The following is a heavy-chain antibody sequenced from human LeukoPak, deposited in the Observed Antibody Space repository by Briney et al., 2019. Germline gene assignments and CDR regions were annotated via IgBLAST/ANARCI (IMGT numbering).Heavy chain of an antibody. CDR3: ARDRYYSSTSCYTNYFDY. CDR2: ISSSSSYI. D-gene: IGHD2-2*02. J-gene: IGHJ4*02. V-gene: IGHV3-21*01. Sequence: GGSLRLSCAASGFTFSSYSMNWVRQAPGKGLEWVSSISSSSSYIYYADSVKGRFTISRDNAKNSLYLQMNSLRAEDTAVYYCARDRYYSSTSCYTNYFDYWGQGTLVTVSS. CDR1: GFTFSSYS.